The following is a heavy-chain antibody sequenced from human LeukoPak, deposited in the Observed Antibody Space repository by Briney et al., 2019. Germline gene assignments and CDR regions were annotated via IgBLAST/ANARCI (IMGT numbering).Heavy chain of an antibody. V-gene: IGHV3-21*01. D-gene: IGHD3-10*01. CDR2: ISSSSSYI. Sequence: NPGGSLRLSCAASGFTFSSYSINWVRQAPGKGLEWVSSISSSSSYIYYADSVKGRFTISRDNAKNSLYLQMNSLRAEDTAVYYCARGSTYYYGSGSYYNGRNWFDPWGQGTLVTVS. CDR3: ARGSTYYYGSGSYYNGRNWFDP. CDR1: GFTFSSYS. J-gene: IGHJ5*02.